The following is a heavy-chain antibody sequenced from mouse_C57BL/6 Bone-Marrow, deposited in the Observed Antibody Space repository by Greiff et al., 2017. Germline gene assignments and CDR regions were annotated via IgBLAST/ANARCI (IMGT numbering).Heavy chain of an antibody. J-gene: IGHJ2*01. CDR1: GYTFTSYW. CDR3: ARKEVYYSLDY. D-gene: IGHD1-1*01. V-gene: IGHV1-61*01. Sequence: QVQLQQPGAELVRPGSSVKLSCKASGYTFTSYWMDWVKQRPGQGLEWIGNLYPSDSETHYNQKFKDKATLTVDKSSSTAYTQLSSLTSEYSAVYYCARKEVYYSLDYWGQGTTLTVSS. CDR2: LYPSDSET.